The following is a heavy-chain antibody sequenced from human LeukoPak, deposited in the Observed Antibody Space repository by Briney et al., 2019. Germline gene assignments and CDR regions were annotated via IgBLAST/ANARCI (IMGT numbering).Heavy chain of an antibody. J-gene: IGHJ5*02. CDR2: ISGNGGRT. D-gene: IGHD5-18*01. Sequence: GGSLRLSCAASGFTFSSYAMSWVRQAPGKGLEWVSVISGNGGRTYYADSVKGRFTISRDNSKNTLYLQMNSLRAEDTAVYYCAKVRDLDTVLGRFDNWGQGTPVTVSS. V-gene: IGHV3-23*01. CDR1: GFTFSSYA. CDR3: AKVRDLDTVLGRFDN.